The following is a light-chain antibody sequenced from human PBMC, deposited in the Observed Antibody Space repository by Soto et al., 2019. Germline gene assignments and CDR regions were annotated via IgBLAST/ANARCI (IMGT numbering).Light chain of an antibody. V-gene: IGKV3-20*01. CDR3: QQYASSPLT. Sequence: EIVLTQSPGTLSLSPGERGTLSCRASQSVSKNYLAGYQQKPGQAPSLLIYGASSRATGIPDRFSGSGSGTDFTLTISRLEPEDFAVYSCQQYASSPLTFGGGTKVEIK. J-gene: IGKJ4*02. CDR2: GAS. CDR1: QSVSKNY.